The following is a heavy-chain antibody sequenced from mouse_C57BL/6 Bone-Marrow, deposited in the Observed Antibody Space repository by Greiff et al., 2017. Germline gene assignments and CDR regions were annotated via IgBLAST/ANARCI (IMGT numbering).Heavy chain of an antibody. CDR2: IHPSDSDT. V-gene: IGHV1-74*01. D-gene: IGHD1-1*01. J-gene: IGHJ1*03. CDR1: GYTFTSYW. CDR3: ARLGPHYYGSSWYFDV. Sequence: QVQLQQSGAELVKPGASVKVSCKASGYTFTSYWMHWVKQRPGQGLEWIGRIHPSDSDTNYNQKFKGKATLTVDKSSSTAYMQLSSLTSEDSAVYFCARLGPHYYGSSWYFDVWSTGTTVTVSS.